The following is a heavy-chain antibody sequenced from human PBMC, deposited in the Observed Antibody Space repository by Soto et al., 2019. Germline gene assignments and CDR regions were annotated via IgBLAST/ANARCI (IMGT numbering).Heavy chain of an antibody. Sequence: VGSLRLSCAASGFTFSNAWMSWVRQAPGKGLEWVGRIKSKTDGGTTDYAAPVKGRFTISRDDSKNTLYLQMNSLKTEDTAVYYCTTADFWSGHDYWGQGTLVTVSS. V-gene: IGHV3-15*01. CDR2: IKSKTDGGTT. J-gene: IGHJ4*02. CDR3: TTADFWSGHDY. D-gene: IGHD3-3*01. CDR1: GFTFSNAW.